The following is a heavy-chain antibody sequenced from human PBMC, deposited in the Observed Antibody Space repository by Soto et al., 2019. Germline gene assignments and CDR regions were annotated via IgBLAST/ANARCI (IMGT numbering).Heavy chain of an antibody. J-gene: IGHJ5*02. CDR1: GGSISSYY. V-gene: IGHV4-59*01. CDR3: AREGLRLGYSGYGGRWFDP. D-gene: IGHD5-12*01. Sequence: PSETLSLTCTVSGGSISSYYWSWIRQPPGKGLEWIGYIYYSGSTNYNPSLKSRVTISVDTSKNQFSLKLSSVTAADTAVYFCAREGLRLGYSGYGGRWFDPWGQGTLVTVSS. CDR2: IYYSGST.